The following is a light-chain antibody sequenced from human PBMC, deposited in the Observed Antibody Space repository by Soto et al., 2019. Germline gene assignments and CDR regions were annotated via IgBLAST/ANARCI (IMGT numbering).Light chain of an antibody. Sequence: EIVLTQSPGTLSLSPGERATLSCRASQSVSSSYFAWYQQKPGQAPRLLIYGVSSRATGIPDRFSGSGSGTDFTLTISRLEPADFAVYYWQQYGSSQWTFGQGTKVDIK. J-gene: IGKJ1*01. CDR1: QSVSSSY. CDR2: GVS. V-gene: IGKV3-20*01. CDR3: QQYGSSQWT.